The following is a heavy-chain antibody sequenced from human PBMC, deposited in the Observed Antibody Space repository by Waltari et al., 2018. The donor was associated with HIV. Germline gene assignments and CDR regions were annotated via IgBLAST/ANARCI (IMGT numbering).Heavy chain of an antibody. D-gene: IGHD4-17*01. CDR2: IVVGSGNT. CDR1: GFTFTSSA. V-gene: IGHV1-58*02. CDR3: AADRGLLHPYYYYGMDV. Sequence: QMQLAQSGPEVKKPGTSVKVSCKASGFTFTSSAMQWVRQARGQRLEWIGWIVVGSGNTNYAQKCQERVTITRDMSTSTAYMELSSLRSEDTAVYYCAADRGLLHPYYYYGMDVWGQGTTVTVSS. J-gene: IGHJ6*02.